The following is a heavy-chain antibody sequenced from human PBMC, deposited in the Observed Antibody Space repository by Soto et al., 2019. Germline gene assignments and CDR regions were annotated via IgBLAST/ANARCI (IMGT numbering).Heavy chain of an antibody. V-gene: IGHV3-23*01. CDR1: GFTFSKYG. CDR2: ISGTESST. J-gene: IGHJ4*02. CDR3: AKDAYYGSGSYYYFDS. D-gene: IGHD3-10*01. Sequence: VQLLESGGGLVQPGGSLRLSCAASGFTFSKYGMNWVRQAPGKGLEWVSAISGTESSTYYADSVKGRFTISRDTSKNTLYLHMTSLRAEDTAVYYCAKDAYYGSGSYYYFDSWGQGTLVTVSS.